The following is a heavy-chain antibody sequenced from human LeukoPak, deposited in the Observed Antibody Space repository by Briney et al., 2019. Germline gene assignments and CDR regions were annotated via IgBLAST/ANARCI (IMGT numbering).Heavy chain of an antibody. J-gene: IGHJ4*02. CDR2: ISSSSSTI. V-gene: IGHV3-48*04. CDR1: GFTFSSYS. Sequence: GGSLRLSCAASGFTFSSYSMNWVRQAPGKGLEWVSYISSSSSTIYYADSVKGRFTISRDNAKNSLYLQMNSLRAEDTAVYYCAKEGNYGRRGYFDNWGQGTPVTVSS. D-gene: IGHD3-10*01. CDR3: AKEGNYGRRGYFDN.